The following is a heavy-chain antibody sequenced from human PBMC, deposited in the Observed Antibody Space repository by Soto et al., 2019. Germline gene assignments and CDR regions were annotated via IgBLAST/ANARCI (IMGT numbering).Heavy chain of an antibody. CDR3: ARVGLRYFDWTHY. CDR1: GGSISSYY. V-gene: IGHV4-59*01. CDR2: IYYSGST. Sequence: SETLSLTCTVSGGSISSYYWSWIRQPPGKGLEWIGYIYYSGSTNYNPSLKSRVTISVDTSKNQFSLKLSSVTAADTAVYYCARVGLRYFDWTHYSGQATLVTVSS. D-gene: IGHD3-9*01. J-gene: IGHJ4*02.